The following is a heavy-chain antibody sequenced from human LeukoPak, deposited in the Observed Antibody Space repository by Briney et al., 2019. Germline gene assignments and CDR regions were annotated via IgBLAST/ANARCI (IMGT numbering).Heavy chain of an antibody. Sequence: GGSLRLSCAASGFTFNDYAMHWVRQAPGKGLEWVSGISWNSGYIDYADSVRGRFTISRDNAKNSLYLQMNSLRAEDTALYYCAKVRMVLGINYFDSWGQGTLVTVSS. CDR1: GFTFNDYA. CDR3: AKVRMVLGINYFDS. V-gene: IGHV3-9*01. J-gene: IGHJ4*02. D-gene: IGHD3-10*01. CDR2: ISWNSGYI.